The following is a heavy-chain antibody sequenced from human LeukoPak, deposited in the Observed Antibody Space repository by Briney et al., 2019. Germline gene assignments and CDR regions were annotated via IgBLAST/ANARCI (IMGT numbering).Heavy chain of an antibody. CDR2: IYTSGST. Sequence: SQTLSLTCTVSGGSISSGSYYWSWIRQPAGKGLEWIGRIYTSGSTNYNPSLKSRVTISVDTSKNQFSLKLSSVTAADTAVYYCARVPSRRIAAAGTHQNLDYWGQGTLVTVSS. CDR3: ARVPSRRIAAAGTHQNLDY. V-gene: IGHV4-61*02. CDR1: GGSISSGSYY. D-gene: IGHD6-13*01. J-gene: IGHJ4*02.